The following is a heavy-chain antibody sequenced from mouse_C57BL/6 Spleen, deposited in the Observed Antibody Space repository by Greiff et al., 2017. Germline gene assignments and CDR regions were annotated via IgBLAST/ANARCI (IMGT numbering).Heavy chain of an antibody. J-gene: IGHJ1*03. Sequence: EVMLVESGGGLVKPGGSLKLSCAASGFTFSSYAMSWVRQTPEKRLEWVATISAGGSYTYYPDNVKGRCTISRDNAENNLYLQRSHLKSEDTAMYDCARDNGYWDFDDWGKGTTVTVSA. V-gene: IGHV5-4*01. CDR2: ISAGGSYT. CDR1: GFTFSSYA. CDR3: ARDNGYWDFDD.